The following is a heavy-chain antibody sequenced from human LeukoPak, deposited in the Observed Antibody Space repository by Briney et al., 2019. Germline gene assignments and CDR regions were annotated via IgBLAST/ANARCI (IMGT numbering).Heavy chain of an antibody. Sequence: SETLSLTCAVYGGSFSGYYWSWIRQPPGKGLEWLGEIKHSGSTNYNPSLKSRVTISVDTSKNQFSLKLSSVTAADTAVYYCARGPFYCTNGVCYGASPLYFDYWGQGTLVTVSS. CDR2: IKHSGST. V-gene: IGHV4-34*01. CDR3: ARGPFYCTNGVCYGASPLYFDY. CDR1: GGSFSGYY. D-gene: IGHD2-8*01. J-gene: IGHJ4*02.